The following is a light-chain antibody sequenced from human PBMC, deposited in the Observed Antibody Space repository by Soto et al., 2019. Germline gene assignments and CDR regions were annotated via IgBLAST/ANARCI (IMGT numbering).Light chain of an antibody. CDR1: QSLLHSNGYNY. V-gene: IGKV2-28*01. Sequence: DIVMTQSPLSLPVTPGEPASISCRSSQSLLHSNGYNYLDWYLKKPGQSPQLLIYLGSNRASGVPDRFSGSGSGTDFTLKISRVEAEDVGVYYCMQALQTPPWTFGPGTKVDIK. CDR2: LGS. J-gene: IGKJ3*01. CDR3: MQALQTPPWT.